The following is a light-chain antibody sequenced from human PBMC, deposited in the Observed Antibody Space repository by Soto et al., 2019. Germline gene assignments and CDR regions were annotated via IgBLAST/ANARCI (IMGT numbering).Light chain of an antibody. CDR1: QGISNY. CDR3: LRHDLYPWT. J-gene: IGKJ1*01. Sequence: DIQITHSPSSMSDSVVDRVNITFLASQGISNYLAWFQLKPGKVPKRLMYAASTLQSGVPSRFSGSGSGTEFTLTISSLQPEDFATYYCLRHDLYPWTFGQGTKVDIK. CDR2: AAS. V-gene: IGKV1-17*03.